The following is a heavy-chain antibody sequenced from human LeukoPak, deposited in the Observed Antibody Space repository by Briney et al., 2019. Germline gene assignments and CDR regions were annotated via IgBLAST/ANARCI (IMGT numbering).Heavy chain of an antibody. CDR3: ARGPPAKPGTGYYYGMDV. J-gene: IGHJ6*02. D-gene: IGHD2-2*01. Sequence: SETLSLTCAVYGGSFNGYYWSWIRQPPGKGLEWIGEINHSGSTNYNPPLKSRVTISVDMSKNQFSPKLSSVTAADTAVYYCARGPPAKPGTGYYYGMDVWGQGTTVTVSS. CDR2: INHSGST. V-gene: IGHV4-34*01. CDR1: GGSFNGYY.